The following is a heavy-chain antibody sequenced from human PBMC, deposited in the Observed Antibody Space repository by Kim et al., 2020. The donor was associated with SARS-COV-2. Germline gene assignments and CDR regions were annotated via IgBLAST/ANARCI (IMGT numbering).Heavy chain of an antibody. D-gene: IGHD6-13*01. CDR3: AKAGTFIAAAGRNWFDP. Sequence: VKGRFTISRDNSKNTLYLQMNSLRAEDTAVYYCAKAGTFIAAAGRNWFDPWGQGTLVTVSS. J-gene: IGHJ5*02. V-gene: IGHV3-23*01.